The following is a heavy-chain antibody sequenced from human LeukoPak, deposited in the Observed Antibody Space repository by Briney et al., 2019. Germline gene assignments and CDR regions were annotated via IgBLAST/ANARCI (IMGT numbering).Heavy chain of an antibody. Sequence: TSSETLSLTCTVSGGSISSGGYYWSWIRQHPGKGLEWIGYIYYSGSTYYNPSLKSRVTISVDTSKNQFSLKLSSVTAADTAVYYCARVPPSCGGDCYPNDAFDIWGQGTMVTVSS. D-gene: IGHD2-21*02. CDR2: IYYSGST. CDR1: GGSISSGGYY. CDR3: ARVPPSCGGDCYPNDAFDI. V-gene: IGHV4-31*03. J-gene: IGHJ3*02.